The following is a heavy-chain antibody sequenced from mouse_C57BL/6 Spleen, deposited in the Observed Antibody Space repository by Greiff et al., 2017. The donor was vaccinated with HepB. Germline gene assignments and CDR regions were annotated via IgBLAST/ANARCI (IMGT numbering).Heavy chain of an antibody. J-gene: IGHJ4*01. V-gene: IGHV5-17*01. Sequence: DVKLVESGGGLVKPGGSLKLSCAASGFTFSDYGMHWVRQAPEKGLEWVAYISSGSSTINYADTVKGRFTISRDNAKHTLFLQMTSLRSEDTAMYYCAKTAQASYYYAMDYWGQGTSVTVSS. CDR1: GFTFSDYG. D-gene: IGHD3-2*02. CDR3: AKTAQASYYYAMDY. CDR2: ISSGSSTI.